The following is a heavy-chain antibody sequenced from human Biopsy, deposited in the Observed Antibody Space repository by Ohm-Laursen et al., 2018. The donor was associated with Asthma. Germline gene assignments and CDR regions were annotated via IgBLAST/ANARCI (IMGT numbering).Heavy chain of an antibody. CDR1: GFKFAEYT. V-gene: IGHV3-9*01. CDR3: AKVRGGWVINESFDY. D-gene: IGHD3-16*02. Sequence: SLRLSCAASGFKFAEYTMHWVRQAPGKGLEWVSGISWNSATIGYADSVEGRFTISRDNAKNSVFLHMDSLRPEDTAFYYCAKVRGGWVINESFDYWGQGDLGTASS. J-gene: IGHJ4*02. CDR2: ISWNSATI.